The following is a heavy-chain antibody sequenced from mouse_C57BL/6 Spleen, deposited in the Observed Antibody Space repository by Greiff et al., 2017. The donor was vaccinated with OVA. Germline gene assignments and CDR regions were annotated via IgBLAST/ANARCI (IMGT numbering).Heavy chain of an antibody. J-gene: IGHJ4*01. Sequence: EVQLQQSGAELVRPGASVKLSCTASGFNIKDDYMHWVKQRPEQGLEWIGWIDPENGDTEYASKFQGKATITADTSSNTAYLQLSSLTSEDTAVYYCTMAGLLRSYGAMDYWGQGTSVTVSS. CDR2: IDPENGDT. V-gene: IGHV14-4*01. CDR1: GFNIKDDY. CDR3: TMAGLLRSYGAMDY. D-gene: IGHD1-1*01.